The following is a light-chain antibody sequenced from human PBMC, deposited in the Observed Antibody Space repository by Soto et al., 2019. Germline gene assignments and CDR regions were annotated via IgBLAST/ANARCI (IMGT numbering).Light chain of an antibody. CDR2: GAS. V-gene: IGKV3-15*01. CDR3: QQYKNWPRT. CDR1: QSISTN. J-gene: IGKJ1*01. Sequence: EVVMTQSPDTLSVSQGEGATLSCRASQSISTNLAWYQQELGQAPRLLIYGASTRATGIPARFSGSGSGTEFTLTISSLQSEDFAIYYCQQYKNWPRTFGQGTKVEIK.